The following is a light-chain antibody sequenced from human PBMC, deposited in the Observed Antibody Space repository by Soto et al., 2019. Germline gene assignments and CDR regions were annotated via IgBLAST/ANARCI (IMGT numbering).Light chain of an antibody. J-gene: IGLJ1*01. CDR2: DVF. V-gene: IGLV2-14*01. CDR1: SSDVGGYNY. CDR3: TSWTSTSTYV. Sequence: QSALTQVASVSGSPGQSITISCTGTSSDVGGYNYVSWYQQHPGRAPKLIIYDVFTRPSGISHRFSGSKSGNTASLTISALQAEDEADYYCTSWTSTSTYVFGSGTKVTVL.